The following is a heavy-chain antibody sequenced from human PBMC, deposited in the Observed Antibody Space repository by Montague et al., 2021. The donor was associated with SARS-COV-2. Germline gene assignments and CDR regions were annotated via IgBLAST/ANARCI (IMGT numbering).Heavy chain of an antibody. J-gene: IGHJ4*02. V-gene: IGHV4-39*02. CDR3: ATEGAAAGFDF. CDR1: GGSISSSNYY. D-gene: IGHD6-13*01. Sequence: SETLSLTCIVSGGSISSSNYYWGWIRQPPGKGLEYIGSLYYSGSTHYNPSLRSRVTISVETSKNQLSLRLNAVTAADTAVYYCATEGAAAGFDFWGQGILVTVSS. CDR2: LYYSGST.